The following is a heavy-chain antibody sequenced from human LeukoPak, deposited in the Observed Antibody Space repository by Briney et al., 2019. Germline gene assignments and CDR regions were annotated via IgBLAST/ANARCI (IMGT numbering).Heavy chain of an antibody. CDR2: IYYSGST. CDR3: AGETYYYDSSGTGWFDP. Sequence: SETLSLTCTVSGGSISSYYWSWIRQPPGKGLEWIGYIYYSGSTNYNPSLKSRVTISVDTSKNQFSLKLSSVTAADTAVYYCAGETYYYDSSGTGWFDPWGQGTLVTVSS. D-gene: IGHD3-22*01. J-gene: IGHJ5*02. CDR1: GGSISSYY. V-gene: IGHV4-59*01.